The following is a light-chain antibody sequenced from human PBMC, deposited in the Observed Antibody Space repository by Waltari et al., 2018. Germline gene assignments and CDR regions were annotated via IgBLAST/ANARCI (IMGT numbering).Light chain of an antibody. CDR1: QDVGNY. V-gene: IGKV1-17*01. J-gene: IGKJ3*01. CDR3: LQYYSEPST. Sequence: DIQMTQSQSALSASVGDRVTIPCRASQDVGNYLSWYQQKPGKAPKRLISVASSLDAGVPSRFSGGASGTEFTLTISGLQPEDFATYYCLQYYSEPSTFGPGTKLEIK. CDR2: VAS.